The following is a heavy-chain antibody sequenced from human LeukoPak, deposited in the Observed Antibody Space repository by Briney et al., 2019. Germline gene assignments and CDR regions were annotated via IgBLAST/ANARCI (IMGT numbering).Heavy chain of an antibody. D-gene: IGHD3-10*01. CDR2: INHSGST. CDR3: ARGISFVTMVRGALNWFDP. J-gene: IGHJ5*02. Sequence: SETLSLTCAVYGGSFSGYYWSWIRQPPGKGLEWIGEINHSGSTDYNPSLKSRVTISVDTSKNQFSLKLSSVTAADTAVYYCARGISFVTMVRGALNWFDPWGQGTLVTVSS. V-gene: IGHV4-34*01. CDR1: GGSFSGYY.